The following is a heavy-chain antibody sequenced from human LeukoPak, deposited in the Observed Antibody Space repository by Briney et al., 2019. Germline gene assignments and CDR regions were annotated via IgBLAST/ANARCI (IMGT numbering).Heavy chain of an antibody. Sequence: SETLSLTCTVSGGSISSYYWSWIRQPAGKGLERIGRIYTSGSTDYNPSLKSGVTMSVDTSKNQFSLKLSSVTAADTAVYYCARDSGTTGEVKFDPWGQGTLVTVSS. CDR2: IYTSGST. V-gene: IGHV4-4*07. CDR3: ARDSGTTGEVKFDP. J-gene: IGHJ5*02. D-gene: IGHD3-10*01. CDR1: GGSISSYY.